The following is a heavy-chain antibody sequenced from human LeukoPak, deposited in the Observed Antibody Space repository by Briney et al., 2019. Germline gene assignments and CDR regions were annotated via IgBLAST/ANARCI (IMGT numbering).Heavy chain of an antibody. D-gene: IGHD5-18*01. J-gene: IGHJ4*02. CDR2: IYSGGST. CDR1: GFTLSSYA. V-gene: IGHV3-53*01. Sequence: HPGGSLRLSCTASGFTLSSYAMSWVRQAPGEGLEWVSVIYSGGSTYYADSVKGRFTISRDNSKNTLYLQMNSLRAEDTAVYYCARDDRLSTAMRWGQGTLVTVSS. CDR3: ARDDRLSTAMR.